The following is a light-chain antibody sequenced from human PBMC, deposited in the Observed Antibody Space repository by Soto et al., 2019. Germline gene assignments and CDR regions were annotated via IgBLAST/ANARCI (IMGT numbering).Light chain of an antibody. CDR2: DAS. CDR3: QQYGTSTT. CDR1: QSVRASY. J-gene: IGKJ1*01. V-gene: IGKV3-20*01. Sequence: EIVLTQAPGTLSFSPGEGATLSFRASQSVRASYLAWYQQSPGQPPRLLIYDASTRAPGIPDRFSGSGSGTDFTLTIRRLEPEDFAVYYCQQYGTSTTFGQGTKVDIK.